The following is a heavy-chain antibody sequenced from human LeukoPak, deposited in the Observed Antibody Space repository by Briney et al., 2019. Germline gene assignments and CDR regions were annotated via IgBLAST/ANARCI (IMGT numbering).Heavy chain of an antibody. J-gene: IGHJ4*02. CDR1: GYSISIGYY. D-gene: IGHD3-22*01. V-gene: IGHV4-38-2*01. CDR3: ARHRLYDTTGYYYDFDY. Sequence: SETLSLTCAVSGYSISIGYYWGWIRQPPGKGLEWIGSIYYSGNTYDNPSLKSRLAISLDTSENQFSLKLSSVTASDTAVYYCARHRLYDTTGYYYDFDYWGQGTLVTVSS. CDR2: IYYSGNT.